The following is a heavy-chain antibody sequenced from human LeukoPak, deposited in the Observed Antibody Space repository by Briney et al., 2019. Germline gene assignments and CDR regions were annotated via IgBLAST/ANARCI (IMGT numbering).Heavy chain of an antibody. V-gene: IGHV1-18*01. CDR1: GYSFTIYG. Sequence: ASVTLSFKASGYSFTIYGIGWVRLGPGQGLEWMGWISAYNGNTNYAHKLQGRVSMTTATSTSTAYMELRSLRSDDTAVYYCARVVTIVGVVIHGHFDYGGKETVVTVS. D-gene: IGHD3-3*01. CDR2: ISAYNGNT. CDR3: ARVVTIVGVVIHGHFDY. J-gene: IGHJ4*02.